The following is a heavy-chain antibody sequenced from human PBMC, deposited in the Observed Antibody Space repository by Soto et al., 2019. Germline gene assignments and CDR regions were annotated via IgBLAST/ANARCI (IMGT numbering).Heavy chain of an antibody. CDR1: GGLFSSYA. J-gene: IGHJ4*02. Sequence: QEQLVQSGAEGKKSGSSAKASCKDTGGLFSSYAVSWVRQAPGQGLEWMGGIIPVFDTAYNAQKFQGRVTIIADESTNTAYMELSSLRSEDTAMYYCARGGSGYVWFNEYWGQGTLVTVSS. CDR3: ARGGSGYVWFNEY. D-gene: IGHD3-22*01. V-gene: IGHV1-69*01. CDR2: IIPVFDTA.